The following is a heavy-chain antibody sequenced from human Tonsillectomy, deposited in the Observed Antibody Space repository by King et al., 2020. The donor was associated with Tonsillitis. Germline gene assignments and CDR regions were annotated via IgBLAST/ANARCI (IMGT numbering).Heavy chain of an antibody. V-gene: IGHV3-30*04. CDR1: GFTFSSYA. D-gene: IGHD6-6*01. CDR2: ISYDGSNK. CDR3: ATSPTVAARLFDY. J-gene: IGHJ4*02. Sequence: VQLVESGGGVVQPGRSLRLSCAASGFTFSSYAMHWVRQAPGKGLEWVAVISYDGSNKYYADSVKCRFTISRDNSKNTLYLQMNSLRAEDTAVYYCATSPTVAARLFDYWGQGTLVTVSS.